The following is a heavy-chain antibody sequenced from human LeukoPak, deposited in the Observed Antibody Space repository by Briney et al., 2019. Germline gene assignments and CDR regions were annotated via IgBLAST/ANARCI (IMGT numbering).Heavy chain of an antibody. D-gene: IGHD2-8*01. CDR2: IKSKTDGGTT. J-gene: IGHJ6*02. V-gene: IGHV3-15*07. Sequence: PGGSLRLSCAASGFTFSNAWMNWVRQAPGKGLEWVGRIKSKTDGGTTDYAAPVKGRFTISRDDSKNTLYLQMNSLKTEDTAVYYCTTHSHYCTNGVCSNYYYYGMDVWGQGTTVTVSS. CDR3: TTHSHYCTNGVCSNYYYYGMDV. CDR1: GFTFSNAW.